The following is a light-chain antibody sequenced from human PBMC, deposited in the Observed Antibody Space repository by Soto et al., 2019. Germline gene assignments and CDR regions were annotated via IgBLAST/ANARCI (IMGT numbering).Light chain of an antibody. Sequence: DIQMTQSPSSLSASVGDRVTITCQASQDINNYLNWFQQRPGKAPKILIYDASNLERGVPSRFSGSGSGTDFTFTISSLQPEDVGTYYCQRYGKPPMYTFGQGTKLEIK. CDR1: QDINNY. CDR2: DAS. J-gene: IGKJ2*01. V-gene: IGKV1-33*01. CDR3: QRYGKPPMYT.